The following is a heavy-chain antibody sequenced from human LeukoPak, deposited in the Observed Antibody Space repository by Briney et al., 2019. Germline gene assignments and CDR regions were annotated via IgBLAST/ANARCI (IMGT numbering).Heavy chain of an antibody. CDR2: IKRDGSEK. Sequence: GGSLRLSCAASGFTFSNYWMSWVRQAPGKGLEWVANIKRDGSEKYYVDSVKGRFTISRDNAKNSLYLQMNSLRAADTAVYYCALMAADTAMVGMDVWGQGTEVTVSS. V-gene: IGHV3-7*05. CDR3: ALMAADTAMVGMDV. D-gene: IGHD5-18*01. J-gene: IGHJ6*02. CDR1: GFTFSNYW.